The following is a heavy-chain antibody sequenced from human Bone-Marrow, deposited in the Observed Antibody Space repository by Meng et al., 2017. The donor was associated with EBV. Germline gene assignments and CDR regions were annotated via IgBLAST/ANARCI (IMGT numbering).Heavy chain of an antibody. J-gene: IGHJ4*02. Sequence: QVMVGQSGCAVKKPGSSVKGSCWTSGGTFNSDAVSWVRPAPGQVLEWMGGLIPMSGAPHYAQKFQGRVTITADESTSTHYMDLSNLRSDDTAMYYCASESGRGFTPDYWGQGTLVTVSS. V-gene: IGHV1-69*01. CDR2: LIPMSGAP. CDR1: GGTFNSDA. D-gene: IGHD3-10*01. CDR3: ASESGRGFTPDY.